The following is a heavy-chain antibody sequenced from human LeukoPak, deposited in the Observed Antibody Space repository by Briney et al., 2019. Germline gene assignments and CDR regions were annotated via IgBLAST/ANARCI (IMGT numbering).Heavy chain of an antibody. J-gene: IGHJ6*03. Sequence: ASVKVSCKASGYTFTGYYMHWVRQAPGQGLEWMGWINPNSGGTNYAQKFQGRATMTRDTSISTAYMELSRLRSDDTAVYYCARYDPGYYYMDVWGKGTTVTVSS. CDR1: GYTFTGYY. V-gene: IGHV1-2*02. CDR3: ARYDPGYYYMDV. D-gene: IGHD1-1*01. CDR2: INPNSGGT.